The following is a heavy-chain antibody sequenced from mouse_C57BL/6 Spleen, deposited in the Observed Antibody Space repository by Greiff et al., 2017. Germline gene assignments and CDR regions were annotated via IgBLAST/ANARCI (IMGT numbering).Heavy chain of an antibody. J-gene: IGHJ2*01. CDR1: GFTFSDYG. Sequence: EVQVVESGGGLVKPGGSLKLSCAASGFTFSDYGMHWVRQAPEKGLEWVAYISSGSSTIYYADTVKGRFTISRDNAKNTLFLQMTSRRSEDTAMYYCSRGGYDDYDVGYYFDYWGQGTTLTVSS. D-gene: IGHD2-4*01. V-gene: IGHV5-17*01. CDR3: SRGGYDDYDVGYYFDY. CDR2: ISSGSSTI.